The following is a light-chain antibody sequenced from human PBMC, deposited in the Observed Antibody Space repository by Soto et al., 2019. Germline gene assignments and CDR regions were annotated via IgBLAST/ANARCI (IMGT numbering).Light chain of an antibody. V-gene: IGKV4-1*01. J-gene: IGKJ1*01. Sequence: DILMTHSPDSLAVSLGERATINCKSSQSVLYSSNNKNYLAWYQQKPGKAPKLLISDASSLESGVPSRFSGSGSGTEFTLTISSLQPDDFATYYCQQYHNYWTFGQGTKVDIK. CDR2: DAS. CDR3: QQYHNYWT. CDR1: QSVLYSSNNKNY.